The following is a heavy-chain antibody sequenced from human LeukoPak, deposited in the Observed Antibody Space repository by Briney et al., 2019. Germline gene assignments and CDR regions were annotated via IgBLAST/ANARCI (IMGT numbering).Heavy chain of an antibody. CDR2: IYYSGST. D-gene: IGHD6-19*01. CDR3: ARLGESAVAGLTFDY. CDR1: GGSISSYY. J-gene: IGHJ4*02. Sequence: SETLSLTCTVSGGSISSYYWSWIRQPPGKGLEWIGYIYYSGSTNYNPSLKSRVTISVDTSKNQFSLKLSSVTAADTAEYYCARLGESAVAGLTFDYWGQGTLVTVSS. V-gene: IGHV4-59*08.